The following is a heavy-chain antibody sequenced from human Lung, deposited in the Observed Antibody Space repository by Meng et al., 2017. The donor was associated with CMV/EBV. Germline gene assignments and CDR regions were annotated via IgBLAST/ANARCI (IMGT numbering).Heavy chain of an antibody. D-gene: IGHD6-13*01. V-gene: IGHV3-74*01. J-gene: IGHJ6*02. Sequence: GESLKISCAASGFTFSSYWMHWVRQAPGKGLVWVSRINSDGSSTSYADSVKGRFTISRDNAKNTLYLQMNSLRAEDTAGYYCARGGSSWGGKYYYYGMDVWGQGTTVTVSS. CDR3: ARGGSSWGGKYYYYGMDV. CDR1: GFTFSSYW. CDR2: INSDGSST.